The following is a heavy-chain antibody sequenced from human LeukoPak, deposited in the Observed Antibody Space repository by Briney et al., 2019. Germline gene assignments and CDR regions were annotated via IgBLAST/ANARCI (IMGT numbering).Heavy chain of an antibody. CDR3: ARETPAGQYYYYMDV. D-gene: IGHD2-2*01. CDR1: GGSISSSSYY. J-gene: IGHJ6*03. Sequence: SETLSLTCTVSGGSISSSSYYWGWLRQPPGKGLEWIGSIYYSGSTYYNPSLKSRATISVDTSKNQFSLKLSSVTAADTAVYYCARETPAGQYYYYMDVWGKGTTVTVSS. CDR2: IYYSGST. V-gene: IGHV4-39*07.